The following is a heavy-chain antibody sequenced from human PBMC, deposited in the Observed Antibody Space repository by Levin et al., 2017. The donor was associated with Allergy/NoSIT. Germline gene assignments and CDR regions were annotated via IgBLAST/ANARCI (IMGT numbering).Heavy chain of an antibody. CDR3: ARKRAVAGNYYYYGMDV. D-gene: IGHD6-19*01. Sequence: SVKVSCKASGGTFSSYAISWVRQAPGQGLEWMGGIIPIFGTANYAQKFQGRVTITADESTSTAYMELSSLRSEDTAVYYCARKRAVAGNYYYYGMDVWGRGTTVTVSS. CDR1: GGTFSSYA. CDR2: IIPIFGTA. V-gene: IGHV1-69*13. J-gene: IGHJ6*02.